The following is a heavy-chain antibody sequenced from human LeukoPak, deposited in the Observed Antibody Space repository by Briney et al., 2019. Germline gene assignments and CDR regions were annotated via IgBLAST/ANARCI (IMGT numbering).Heavy chain of an antibody. Sequence: GGSPRLSCATSGFPFSDFSMSWVRQAPGKGLEWISTTNSGGTSTYYAESVKGRFTISRDNSKNTLYLQMSSLRVEDTAVYYCAKQSYARSLGEGGPGTLASVSS. CDR1: GFPFSDFS. CDR2: TNSGGTST. J-gene: IGHJ4*02. CDR3: AKQSYARSLGE. V-gene: IGHV3-23*01. D-gene: IGHD3-16*01.